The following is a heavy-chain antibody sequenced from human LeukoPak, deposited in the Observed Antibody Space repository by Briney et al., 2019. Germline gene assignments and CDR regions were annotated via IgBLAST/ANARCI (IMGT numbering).Heavy chain of an antibody. J-gene: IGHJ4*02. CDR1: VGTFSSYA. CDR3: ARDAWGYVSFDY. Sequence: SVKLSCKASVGTFSSYAISWVRQAPGQRLEWMGRIIPTLGIANYAQKFQGRVTITADKSTSTAYMELRSLRSEDTAVYYCARDAWGYVSFDYWGQGTLVTVSS. D-gene: IGHD3-16*01. CDR2: IIPTLGIA. V-gene: IGHV1-69*04.